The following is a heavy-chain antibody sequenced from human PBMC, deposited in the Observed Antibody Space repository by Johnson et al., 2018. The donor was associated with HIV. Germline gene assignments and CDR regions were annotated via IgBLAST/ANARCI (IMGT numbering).Heavy chain of an antibody. CDR3: VRDLVVGDHSAPLTHAFDT. CDR1: GLIVSSNY. Sequence: EKLVESGGGLVQPGGSLRLSCAASGLIVSSNYMSWVRQAPGEGLEWVSVIYKGGNTYYADSVKGRFTISRDNSKNTLYLQMNSLRAEDTAVYYCVRDLVVGDHSAPLTHAFDTWGQGTMVTVSS. J-gene: IGHJ3*02. V-gene: IGHV3-66*01. D-gene: IGHD1-26*01. CDR2: IYKGGNT.